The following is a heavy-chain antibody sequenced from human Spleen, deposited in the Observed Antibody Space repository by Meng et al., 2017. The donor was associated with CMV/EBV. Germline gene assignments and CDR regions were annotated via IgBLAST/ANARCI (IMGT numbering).Heavy chain of an antibody. Sequence: CKASGGAFNSYAFTWVRRAPGQGLEWMGGITPMLGTTHYAQKFQGRVTITTDESTSTAYMELSSLRSDDTAVYYCGIDYNNYAWFDPWGQGTLVTVSS. V-gene: IGHV1-69*05. CDR1: GGAFNSYA. D-gene: IGHD4-11*01. CDR3: GIDYNNYAWFDP. CDR2: ITPMLGTT. J-gene: IGHJ5*02.